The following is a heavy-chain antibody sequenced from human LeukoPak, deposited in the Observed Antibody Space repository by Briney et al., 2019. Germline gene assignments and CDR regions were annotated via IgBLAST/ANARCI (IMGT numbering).Heavy chain of an antibody. J-gene: IGHJ5*02. Sequence: GGSLRLSCSASGFTFSNYAMHWVRQAPGKGLEYVSAISSNGDSTYYADSVKGRFIISRDNSKNSLSLHMSSLRAEDTAVYYCVKSATSYGANWFDPWGQGTLVTVSS. V-gene: IGHV3-64D*09. CDR2: ISSNGDST. CDR3: VKSATSYGANWFDP. D-gene: IGHD4/OR15-4a*01. CDR1: GFTFSNYA.